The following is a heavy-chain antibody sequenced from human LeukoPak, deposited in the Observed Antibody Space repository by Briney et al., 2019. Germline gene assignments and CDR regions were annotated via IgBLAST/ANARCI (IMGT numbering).Heavy chain of an antibody. CDR3: ARFLRLRYFDI. Sequence: GGSLRLSCAASGFTFSSYWMSWVRQAPGKGLEWVANIKQDGSEKYYVDSVKGRFTISRDNAKNSLYLQINSLRAEDTAVYYCARFLRLRYFDIWVQGTMVTVSS. J-gene: IGHJ3*02. CDR1: GFTFSSYW. CDR2: IKQDGSEK. D-gene: IGHD3-9*01. V-gene: IGHV3-7*01.